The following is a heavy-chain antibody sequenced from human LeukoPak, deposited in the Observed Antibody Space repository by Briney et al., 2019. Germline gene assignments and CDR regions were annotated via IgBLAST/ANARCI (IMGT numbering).Heavy chain of an antibody. CDR3: ARKRPAAPYFDY. J-gene: IGHJ4*02. Sequence: SETLSLTCTVSGYSISSGYYWGWIRQPPGKGLEWIGSIYHSGSTYYNPSLKSRVTISVDRSKNQFSLKLSSVTAADTAVYYCARKRPAAPYFDYWGQGTLVTVSS. CDR2: IYHSGST. V-gene: IGHV4-38-2*02. CDR1: GYSISSGYY. D-gene: IGHD2-2*01.